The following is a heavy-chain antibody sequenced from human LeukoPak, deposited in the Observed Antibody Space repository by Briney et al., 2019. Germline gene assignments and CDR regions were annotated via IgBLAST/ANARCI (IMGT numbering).Heavy chain of an antibody. CDR3: ARESYWGSSAKGFDY. CDR2: ISSSSSYT. CDR1: GFTFSDYY. D-gene: IGHD7-27*01. V-gene: IGHV3-11*06. J-gene: IGHJ4*02. Sequence: SGGSLRLSCAASGFTFSDYYMSWIRQAPGKGLEWVSYISSSSSYTNYADSVKGRFTISRDNAKNSLYLQMNSLRAEDTAVYYCARESYWGSSAKGFDYWGQGTLVTVSS.